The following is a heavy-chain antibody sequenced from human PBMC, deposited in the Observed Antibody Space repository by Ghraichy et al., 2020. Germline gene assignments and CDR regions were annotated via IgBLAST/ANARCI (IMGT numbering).Heavy chain of an antibody. V-gene: IGHV1-8*03. CDR2: MNPNSGNT. Sequence: ASVKVSCKASGYTFTSYDINWVRQATGQGLEWMGWMNPNSGNTGYAQKFQGRVTITRNTSISTAYMELSSLRSEDTAVYYCARCLEYSSSSDYYYYYGMDVWDQGTTVTVSS. J-gene: IGHJ6*02. CDR1: GYTFTSYD. D-gene: IGHD6-6*01. CDR3: ARCLEYSSSSDYYYYYGMDV.